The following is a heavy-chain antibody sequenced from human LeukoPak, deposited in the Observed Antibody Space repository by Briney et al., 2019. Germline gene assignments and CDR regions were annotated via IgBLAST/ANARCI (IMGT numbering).Heavy chain of an antibody. V-gene: IGHV3-11*01. D-gene: IGHD2-2*01. CDR3: ARDQGASKADIVVVPAAYYYYYGMDV. CDR1: GFTFSDYY. Sequence: PGGSLRLSCAASGFTFSDYYMGWIRQAPGKGLEWVSYISSSGSTIYYADSVKGRFTISRDNAKNSLYLQMNSLRAEDTAVYYCARDQGASKADIVVVPAAYYYYYGMDVWGQGTTVTVSS. CDR2: ISSSGSTI. J-gene: IGHJ6*02.